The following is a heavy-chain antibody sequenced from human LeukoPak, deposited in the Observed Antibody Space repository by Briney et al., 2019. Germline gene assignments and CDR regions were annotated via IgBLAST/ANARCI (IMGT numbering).Heavy chain of an antibody. CDR1: GGSISSYY. CDR3: AREPPGY. V-gene: IGHV4-4*07. CDR2: IYTNGGA. Sequence: PSETPSLTCTVSGGSISSYYWNWIRQPAGKGLEWIGRIYTNGGASYNPSLKSRVTISIDASKNQFSLKLSSVTAADTAVYYCAREPPGYWGQGILVTVSS. J-gene: IGHJ4*02.